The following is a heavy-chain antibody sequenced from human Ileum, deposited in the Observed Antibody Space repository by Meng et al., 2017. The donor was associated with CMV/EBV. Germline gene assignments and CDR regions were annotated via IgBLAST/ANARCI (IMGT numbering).Heavy chain of an antibody. Sequence: GHPFTMYYLHWVRQAPGQGLEWMGIINPSGDSTSYAQKFQGRVTMTRDTSTSTVYMELSSLRSDDTAVYYCARDVSPGIVAAGYFDYWGQGTLVTVSS. CDR1: GHPFTMYY. D-gene: IGHD6-13*01. CDR2: INPSGDST. V-gene: IGHV1-46*01. J-gene: IGHJ4*02. CDR3: ARDVSPGIVAAGYFDY.